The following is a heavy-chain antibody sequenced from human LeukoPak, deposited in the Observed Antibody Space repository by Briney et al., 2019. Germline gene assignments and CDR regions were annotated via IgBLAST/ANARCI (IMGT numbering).Heavy chain of an antibody. V-gene: IGHV4-31*03. Sequence: SQTLSLTCTLSVGSTTSVGYYWSWIREHPRKGLEWVGYVYFSGSTYYKPCLKSRVTIPVDTTKNHCSLKLSSVTAADTAVYYCARGRADRYSSSWYRAFDIWGQGTMVTVSS. J-gene: IGHJ3*02. CDR1: VGSTTSVGYY. CDR2: VYFSGST. D-gene: IGHD6-13*01. CDR3: ARGRADRYSSSWYRAFDI.